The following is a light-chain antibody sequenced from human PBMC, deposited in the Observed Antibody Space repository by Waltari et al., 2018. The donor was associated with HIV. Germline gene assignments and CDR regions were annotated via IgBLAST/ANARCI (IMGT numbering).Light chain of an antibody. CDR2: GTS. V-gene: IGKV3-15*01. Sequence: EIVMTQSPATLSVSPWERATLSCRASQSVRSNLAWYQQKPGQAPRLLIYGTSTRATGIPARFSGSGSGTEFTLTISSLQSEDFAVYYCQQYNNWPPYTFGQGTKLEIK. CDR1: QSVRSN. CDR3: QQYNNWPPYT. J-gene: IGKJ2*01.